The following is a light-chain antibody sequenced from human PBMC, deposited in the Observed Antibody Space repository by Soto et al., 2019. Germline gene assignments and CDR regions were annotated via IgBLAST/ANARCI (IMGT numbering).Light chain of an antibody. CDR2: NAT. CDR3: QHYNSYSEA. CDR1: QTISSW. Sequence: DIQMTQSPSTLARSRGETVAGTCRASQTISSWLAWYQQKPGKAPKLLIYNATTLKSGVPSRLSGSDSGTEFTLTISSLQPDDFATYYCQHYNSYSEAFGQGTKVDIK. J-gene: IGKJ1*01. V-gene: IGKV1-5*03.